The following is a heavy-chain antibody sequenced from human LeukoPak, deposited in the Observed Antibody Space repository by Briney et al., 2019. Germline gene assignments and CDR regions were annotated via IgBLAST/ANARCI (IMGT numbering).Heavy chain of an antibody. D-gene: IGHD2-2*01. CDR2: ISSSSSYI. CDR1: GFTFSSYS. CDR3: ARGPPSGCSSTSCYLNY. Sequence: GSLRLSCAASGFTFSSYSMNRVRQAPGKGLEWVSSISSSSSYIYYADSVKGRFTISRDNAKNSLYLQMNSLRAEDTAVYYCARGPPSGCSSTSCYLNYWGQGTLVTVSS. J-gene: IGHJ4*02. V-gene: IGHV3-21*01.